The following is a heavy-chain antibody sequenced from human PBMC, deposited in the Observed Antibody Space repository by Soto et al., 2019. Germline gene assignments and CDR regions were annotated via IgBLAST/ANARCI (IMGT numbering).Heavy chain of an antibody. D-gene: IGHD3-16*01. V-gene: IGHV4-31*03. CDR3: ARDLLGQSLGYYYYMDV. CDR1: GGSISSGGYY. Sequence: SETLSLTCTVSGGSISSGGYYWSWIRQHPGKGLEWIGYIYYSGSTYYNPSLKGRVTISVDTSKNQFSLKLSSVTAADTAVYYCARDLLGQSLGYYYYMDVWGKGTTVTVSS. CDR2: IYYSGST. J-gene: IGHJ6*03.